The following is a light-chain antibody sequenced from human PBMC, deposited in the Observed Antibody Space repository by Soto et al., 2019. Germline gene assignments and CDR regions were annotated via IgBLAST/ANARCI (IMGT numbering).Light chain of an antibody. Sequence: DIQMTQSPSSVSASVGDRVTITCRASQDISTWVAWYQQKPGKAPKLLISAASTLQSGVPRRFSGSGSGTDFTLIISSLQPEDFATYYCQQYNSYPYTFGQGTKLEIK. V-gene: IGKV1-16*01. J-gene: IGKJ2*01. CDR1: QDISTW. CDR3: QQYNSYPYT. CDR2: AAS.